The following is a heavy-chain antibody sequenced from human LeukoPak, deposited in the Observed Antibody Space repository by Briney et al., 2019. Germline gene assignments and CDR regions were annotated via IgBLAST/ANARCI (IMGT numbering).Heavy chain of an antibody. CDR3: ARGLGTYWGKDFLNWLDP. CDR2: VNPNNGDA. Sequence: ASVKVSCKASGYSFTNYDINWVRQAAGQGLEWMGWVNPNNGDAGFSQKFQGRVTLTSNTSLTTAYMELTSLTSEDTAVYYCARGLGTYWGKDFLNWLDPWGQGTLVTVSS. CDR1: GYSFTNYD. D-gene: IGHD7-27*01. J-gene: IGHJ5*02. V-gene: IGHV1-8*02.